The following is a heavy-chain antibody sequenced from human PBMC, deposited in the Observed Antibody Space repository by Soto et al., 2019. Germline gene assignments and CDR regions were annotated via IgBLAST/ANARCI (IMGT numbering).Heavy chain of an antibody. CDR1: GFIFDNYA. D-gene: IGHD2-2*01. V-gene: IGHV3-23*01. CDR2: ISASGGRT. CDR3: AKGFCTSNNCYAPFDF. J-gene: IGHJ4*02. Sequence: GGSLRLSCAASGFIFDNYAMAWVRQAPGKGLEWVSHISASGGRTSYADPAKGRFTISRDNSKNTVDLQMNSLRADDTAVYYCAKGFCTSNNCYAPFDFWGQGILVTVSS.